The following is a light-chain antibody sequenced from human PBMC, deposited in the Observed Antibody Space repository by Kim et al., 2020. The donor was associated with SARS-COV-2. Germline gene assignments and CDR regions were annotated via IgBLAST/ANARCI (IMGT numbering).Light chain of an antibody. CDR1: QTVSSDY. Sequence: SPGERATLSCRASQTVSSDYFAWYQQKPGQAPRLLIYDASNRATGIPDSFSGSGSGTDFTLTISRLEPEDFAVYYCQQYDRSPHTFGQGTKVDIK. CDR3: QQYDRSPHT. CDR2: DAS. V-gene: IGKV3-20*01. J-gene: IGKJ1*01.